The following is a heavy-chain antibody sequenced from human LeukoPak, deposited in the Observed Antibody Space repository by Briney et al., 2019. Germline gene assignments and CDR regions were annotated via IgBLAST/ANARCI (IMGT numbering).Heavy chain of an antibody. D-gene: IGHD3-22*01. CDR2: IYYSGST. J-gene: IGHJ4*02. V-gene: IGHV4-31*03. CDR3: ARSILPYDSSGYYF. Sequence: SETLSLTCTVSGGSISSGCYYWSWIRQHPGKGLEWIGYIYYSGSTYYNPSLKSRVTISVDTSKNQFSLKLSSVTAADTAVYYCARSILPYDSSGYYFWGQGTLVTVSS. CDR1: GGSISSGCYY.